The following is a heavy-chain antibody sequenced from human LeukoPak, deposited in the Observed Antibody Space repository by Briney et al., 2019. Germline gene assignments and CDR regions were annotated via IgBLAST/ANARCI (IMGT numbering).Heavy chain of an antibody. J-gene: IGHJ4*02. V-gene: IGHV3-7*01. CDR2: IKQDGSEK. CDR1: GFTFSSYW. D-gene: IGHD3-22*01. Sequence: GGSLRLSCAASGFTFSSYWMSWVRQAPRKGLEWVANIKQDGSEKYYVDSVKGRFTISRDNAKNSLYLQMNSLRAEDTAVYYCAVARRAYYYDSSGYFLHWGQGTLVTVSS. CDR3: AVARRAYYYDSSGYFLH.